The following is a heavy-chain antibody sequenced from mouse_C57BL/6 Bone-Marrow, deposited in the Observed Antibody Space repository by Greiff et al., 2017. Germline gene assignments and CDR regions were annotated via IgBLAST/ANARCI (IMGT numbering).Heavy chain of an antibody. J-gene: IGHJ3*01. Sequence: VKLQESGAELARPGASVKLSCKASGYTFTSYGISWVKQRNGQGLEWIGEINPRCGNTYYNEKFKGKATLTADKSSSTAYMELRSLTSEDSAVSVCAQSRWLPDAYWGQGTLVTVSA. V-gene: IGHV1-81*01. CDR1: GYTFTSYG. CDR3: AQSRWLPDAY. D-gene: IGHD2-2*01. CDR2: INPRCGNT.